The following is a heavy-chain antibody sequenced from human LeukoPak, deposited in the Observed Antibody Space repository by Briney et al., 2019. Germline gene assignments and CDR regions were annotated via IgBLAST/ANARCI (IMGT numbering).Heavy chain of an antibody. Sequence: ASVKVSCKASGYTFSSYGISWVRQAPGQGLEWMGRINSSNGKTNYAQKFQGRVTMTTDTSTSTAYMELRSLRSDDTAVYYCARQAGGYSSGWYQFHFDYWGQGTLVTVSS. CDR1: GYTFSSYG. CDR2: INSSNGKT. V-gene: IGHV1-18*04. J-gene: IGHJ4*02. D-gene: IGHD6-19*01. CDR3: ARQAGGYSSGWYQFHFDY.